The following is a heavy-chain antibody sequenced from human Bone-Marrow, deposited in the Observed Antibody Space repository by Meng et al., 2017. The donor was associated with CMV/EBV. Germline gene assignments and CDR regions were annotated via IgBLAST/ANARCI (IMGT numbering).Heavy chain of an antibody. CDR2: IRYDGTNK. CDR1: GFTFSSYG. CDR3: ARVAWELLFDY. V-gene: IGHV3-30*02. Sequence: GESLKISCAASGFTFSSYGMYWVRQAPGKGLEWVAFIRYDGTNKYYPDSVKGRFTISRDNSKNTLYLQMNSLRAEDTAVYYCARVAWELLFDYWGQGTLVTVSS. J-gene: IGHJ4*02. D-gene: IGHD1-26*01.